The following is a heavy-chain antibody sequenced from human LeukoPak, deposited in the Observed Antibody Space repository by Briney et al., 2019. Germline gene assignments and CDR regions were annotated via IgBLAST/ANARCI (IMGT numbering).Heavy chain of an antibody. CDR2: IYPGDSDT. CDR1: GYSFTNYW. CDR3: ARHAEGATDSWFDP. D-gene: IGHD1-26*01. V-gene: IGHV5-51*01. Sequence: GESLKISCKGSGYSFTNYWIAWVRQMPGKGLEWMGIIYPGDSDTRYRPSFQDQVTISADKSISTAYLQWSSLKASDTAMYYCARHAEGATDSWFDPRGQGTVVTVSS. J-gene: IGHJ5*02.